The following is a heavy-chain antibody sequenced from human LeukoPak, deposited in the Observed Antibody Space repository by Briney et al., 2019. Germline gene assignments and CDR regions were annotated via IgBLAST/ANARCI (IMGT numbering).Heavy chain of an antibody. CDR1: GDSISISNYY. CDR3: ARVAPSTTFGVVTHRIFDY. J-gene: IGHJ4*02. D-gene: IGHD3-3*01. CDR2: IYNSGST. Sequence: LETLSLTCTVSGDSISISNYYWGWIRQPPGTGLEWIGSIYNSGSTYYGPALKSRVTISIDTSKNEFSLKLSSVTAADTAMYYCARVAPSTTFGVVTHRIFDYWGQGTLVTVSS. V-gene: IGHV4-39*07.